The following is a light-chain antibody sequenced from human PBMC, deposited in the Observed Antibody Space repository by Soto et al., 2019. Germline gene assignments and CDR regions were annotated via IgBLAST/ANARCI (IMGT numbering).Light chain of an antibody. V-gene: IGKV4-1*01. CDR2: WPS. CDR1: QSVLYSSNNKNY. J-gene: IGKJ2*01. Sequence: DIVMTQSPDSLAVSLGERATINCKSSQSVLYSSNNKNYLAWYQQKPGQPPKLLMYWPSTRESGVPDRFSGGGSGTDFTLTISGLQAEDVAVYYCQQYFNPPNPFGQGTKLEIK. CDR3: QQYFNPPNP.